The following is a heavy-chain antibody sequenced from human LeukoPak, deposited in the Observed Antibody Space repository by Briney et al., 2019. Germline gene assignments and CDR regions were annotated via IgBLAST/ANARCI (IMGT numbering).Heavy chain of an antibody. CDR1: GFTFSDYY. CDR2: ISSSGSNI. J-gene: IGHJ4*02. V-gene: IGHV3-11*01. Sequence: GGSLRLSCAASGFTFSDYYMSWIRQAPGKGLEWISHISSSGSNIYYADSVKGRFTISRDNAKNSLYLQMNSLRAEDTAVYYCAKDTCSGGSCYSGFDYWGQGTLVTVSS. CDR3: AKDTCSGGSCYSGFDY. D-gene: IGHD2-15*01.